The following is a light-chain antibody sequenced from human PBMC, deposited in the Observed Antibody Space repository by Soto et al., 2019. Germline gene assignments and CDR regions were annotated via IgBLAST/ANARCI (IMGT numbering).Light chain of an antibody. Sequence: EIVLTQSPGTLSLSPGERATLSCRASQSVSSSYLAWYQQKPGQAPRLLICGASSRATGIPDRFSGSGSGTDFNLTISRLEPEDFAVYYGQQYDSSLWTFGQGTNVEIK. CDR2: GAS. CDR1: QSVSSSY. CDR3: QQYDSSLWT. J-gene: IGKJ1*01. V-gene: IGKV3-20*01.